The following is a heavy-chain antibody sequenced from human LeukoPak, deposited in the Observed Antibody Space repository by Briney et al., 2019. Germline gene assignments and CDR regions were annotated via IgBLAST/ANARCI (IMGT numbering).Heavy chain of an antibody. CDR3: ATGYSGYDSGF. CDR1: GGSISSYY. J-gene: IGHJ4*02. V-gene: IGHV4-59*01. D-gene: IGHD5-12*01. CDR2: IYYSGST. Sequence: SETLSLTCTVSGGSISSYYWSWIRQPPGKGLEWIGYIYYSGSTNYNPSLKSRVTISVDTSKNQFSLKLSSVTAADTAVYYCATGYSGYDSGFWGQGTLVTVSS.